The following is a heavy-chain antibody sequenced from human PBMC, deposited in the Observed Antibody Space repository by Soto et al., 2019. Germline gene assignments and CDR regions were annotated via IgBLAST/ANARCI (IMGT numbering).Heavy chain of an antibody. CDR2: TYYRSKWYN. J-gene: IGHJ4*02. CDR3: ARGRAAAGRWSGERFGY. CDR1: GDSVSSNSAA. V-gene: IGHV6-1*01. D-gene: IGHD6-13*01. Sequence: QVQLQQSGPGLVKPSQTLSLTCAISGDSVSSNSAAWNWIRQSPSRGLEWLGRTYYRSKWYNDYAVSAKSRITINPGTSKSQFSLQLNSVTTEDTAVYDCARGRAAAGRWSGERFGYWGQGTLVTVSS.